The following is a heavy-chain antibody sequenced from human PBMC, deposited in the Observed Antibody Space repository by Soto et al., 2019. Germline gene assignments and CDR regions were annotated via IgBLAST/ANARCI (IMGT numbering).Heavy chain of an antibody. CDR1: GFTFSSYG. CDR3: AKMDIVLVPATYYGMDV. V-gene: IGHV3-30*18. CDR2: ISYDGSNK. Sequence: QVQLVESGGGVVQPGRSLRLSCAASGFTFSSYGMHWVRQAPGKGLEWVAVISYDGSNKYYADSVKGRFTISRDNSKNTLYLQMNSLRAEDTAVYYCAKMDIVLVPATYYGMDVWGQGTTATVSS. J-gene: IGHJ6*02. D-gene: IGHD2-2*03.